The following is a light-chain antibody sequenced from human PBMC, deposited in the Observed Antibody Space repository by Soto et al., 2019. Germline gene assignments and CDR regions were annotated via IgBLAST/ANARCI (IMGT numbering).Light chain of an antibody. V-gene: IGLV1-40*01. CDR3: QSYDSSLSGYV. Sequence: QPLLTQPASVSLAPGQRVTISCTGSSSNIGAGYDVHWYQQLPGTAPKLLIYGNSNRPSGVPDRFSGSKSGTSASLAITGLQAEDEADYYCQSYDSSLSGYVFGTGTKVTVL. CDR1: SSNIGAGYD. J-gene: IGLJ1*01. CDR2: GNS.